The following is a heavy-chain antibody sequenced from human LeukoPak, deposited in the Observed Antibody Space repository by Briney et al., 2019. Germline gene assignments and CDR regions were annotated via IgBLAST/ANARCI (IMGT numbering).Heavy chain of an antibody. CDR3: VGVWGSYRYYFDY. J-gene: IGHJ4*02. D-gene: IGHD3-16*02. CDR1: GGSISSGDYS. V-gene: IGHV4-30-4*01. Sequence: SGTLSLTCTVSGGSISSGDYSWSWIRQPPGKGLEWIGYIYYSGSTYSNPSLKSRVTISVDTSKNQFSLKLSSVTAADTAVYYCVGVWGSYRYYFDYWGQGTLVTVSS. CDR2: IYYSGST.